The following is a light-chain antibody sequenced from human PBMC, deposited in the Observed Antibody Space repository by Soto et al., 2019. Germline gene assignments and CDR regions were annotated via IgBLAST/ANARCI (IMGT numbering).Light chain of an antibody. CDR1: QSVGYH. J-gene: IGKJ1*01. CDR2: DAS. CDR3: QQYNSYS. V-gene: IGKV3-11*01. Sequence: EIVLTQSPATLSLSPGERATLSCRASQSVGYHLAWYQQKPGQAPRLLIYDASNRATGIPARFSGSGSGTDFTLAISSLEPEDFAVYYCQQYNSYSFGQGTKVEIK.